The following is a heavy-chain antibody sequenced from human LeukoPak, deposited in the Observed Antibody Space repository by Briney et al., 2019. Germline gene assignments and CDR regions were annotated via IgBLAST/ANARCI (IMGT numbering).Heavy chain of an antibody. J-gene: IGHJ6*03. CDR2: IRTSVAGT. CDR3: ARDPYSGNYGNDYYYYMDV. D-gene: IGHD1-26*01. Sequence: GGSLRPSCAVSGLTSNNYAMSWVRHAPGKGIEWDSAIRTSVAGTYYADSVRGRFTISRDNAKSSLYLQMDRLGPDDTAVYYCARDPYSGNYGNDYYYYMDVWGKGTTVTISS. CDR1: GLTSNNYA. V-gene: IGHV3-23*01.